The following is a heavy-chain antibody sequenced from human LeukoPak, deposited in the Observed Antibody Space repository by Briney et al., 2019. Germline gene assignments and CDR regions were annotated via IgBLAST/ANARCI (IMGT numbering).Heavy chain of an antibody. J-gene: IGHJ5*02. CDR2: IIPIFGTA. Sequence: SVKVSCKASGGNFISYDIRWVRQAPGQVLEWMGGIIPIFGTANYAQKFQGRITITADKSTSTAYMELSSLRAEDTAVYYCAGDLGAWGQGTLVTVSS. CDR3: AGDLGA. CDR1: GGNFISYD. V-gene: IGHV1-69*06.